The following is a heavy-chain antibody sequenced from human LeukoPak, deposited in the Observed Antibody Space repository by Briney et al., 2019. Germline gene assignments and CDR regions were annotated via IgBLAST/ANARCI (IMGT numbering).Heavy chain of an antibody. CDR3: TTGFNSGSYWSGPFDY. D-gene: IGHD1-26*01. V-gene: IGHV3-15*01. Sequence: GGSLRLSCAASGFTFSNAWMSWVRQAPGKGLEWVGRIKSKTDGGTTDYAAPVKGRFTISRDDSKNTLHLQMNSLKTEDTAVYYCTTGFNSGSYWSGPFDYWGQGTLVTVSS. J-gene: IGHJ4*02. CDR2: IKSKTDGGTT. CDR1: GFTFSNAW.